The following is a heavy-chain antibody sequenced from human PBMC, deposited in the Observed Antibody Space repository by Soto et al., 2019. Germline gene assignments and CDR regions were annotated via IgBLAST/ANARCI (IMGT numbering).Heavy chain of an antibody. D-gene: IGHD2-2*02. J-gene: IGHJ4*02. CDR1: GFIFNTYW. V-gene: IGHV3-7*03. Sequence: GGSLRLSCAASGFIFNTYWMTWVRQAPGKGLEWVANIKQDGSETSYVDSVKGRFTISRDNAKNSLYLEMSSLRAEDTAVYYCASTLYCSDPICYTFDYWGQGTLVTVSS. CDR3: ASTLYCSDPICYTFDY. CDR2: IKQDGSET.